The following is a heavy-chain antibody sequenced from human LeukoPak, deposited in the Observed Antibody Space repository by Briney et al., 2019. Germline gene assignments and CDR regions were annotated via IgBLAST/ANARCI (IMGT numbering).Heavy chain of an antibody. CDR3: TRHVSDLPSMDV. V-gene: IGHV3-53*01. D-gene: IGHD3/OR15-3a*01. CDR2: IYSGGST. Sequence: GGSLRLSCAASGFTASSNYMSWVRQAPGKGLEWVSVIYSGGSTYYADSVKGRFTISRDNSKNTLYLQMNSLRAEDTAVYYCTRHVSDLPSMDVWGKGTTVTVSS. J-gene: IGHJ6*03. CDR1: GFTASSNY.